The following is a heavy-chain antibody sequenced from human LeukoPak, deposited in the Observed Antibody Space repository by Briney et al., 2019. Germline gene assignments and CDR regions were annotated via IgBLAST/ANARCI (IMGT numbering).Heavy chain of an antibody. CDR1: GFTFSDYS. CDR2: IYRRGDT. D-gene: IGHD6-6*01. J-gene: IGHJ3*02. CDR3: AKVYSARTYAFDM. V-gene: IGHV3-53*01. Sequence: PGGSLRLSCAASGFTFSDYSMNWVRQAPGKGLEWVSVIYRRGDTDYADSVKGRFSVSRDSYGNTLYLQMNSLRGEDTAVYYCAKVYSARTYAFDMWGQGTVVSVSA.